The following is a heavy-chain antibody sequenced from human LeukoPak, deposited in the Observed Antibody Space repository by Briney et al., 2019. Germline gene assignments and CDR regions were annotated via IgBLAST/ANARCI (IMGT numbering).Heavy chain of an antibody. CDR2: IKQDGSEK. CDR3: ARDRLRFLEWYPLDV. J-gene: IGHJ6*04. D-gene: IGHD3-3*01. Sequence: PGGSLRLSCAASGFTFSSYWMSWVRQAPGKGLEWVANIKQDGSEKYYVDSVKGRFTTSRDNAKNSLYLQMNSLRAEDTAVYYCARDRLRFLEWYPLDVWGEGTTVTVSS. CDR1: GFTFSSYW. V-gene: IGHV3-7*01.